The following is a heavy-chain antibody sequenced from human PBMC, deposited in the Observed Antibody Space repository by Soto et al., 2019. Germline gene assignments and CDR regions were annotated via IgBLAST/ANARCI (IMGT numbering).Heavy chain of an antibody. CDR1: GFTFDDYA. J-gene: IGHJ6*02. V-gene: IGHV3-9*01. Sequence: LRLSCAASGFTFDDYAMHWVRHAPGKGLEWVSGISWKSGSIGYADSVKGRFTISRDNAKNSLYLQMNSLRAEDTALYYCAKVTAANDDYHYGLDIWGQGTTVTVSS. CDR3: AKVTAANDDYHYGLDI. D-gene: IGHD6-13*01. CDR2: ISWKSGSI.